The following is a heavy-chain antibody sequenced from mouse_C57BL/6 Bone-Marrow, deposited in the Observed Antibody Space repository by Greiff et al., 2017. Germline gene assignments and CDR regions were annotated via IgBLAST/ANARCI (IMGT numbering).Heavy chain of an antibody. J-gene: IGHJ1*03. Sequence: QVQLQQSGAELVRPGTSVKVSCKASGYAFNNYLIEWVKQRPGQGLEWIGVINPGSGGTNYNEKFKGKAPLTADKSSSTAYMQLSSLTSEDSAVYFCASKEYGYFDVWGTGTTVTVSS. CDR2: INPGSGGT. CDR3: ASKEYGYFDV. V-gene: IGHV1-54*01. CDR1: GYAFNNYL.